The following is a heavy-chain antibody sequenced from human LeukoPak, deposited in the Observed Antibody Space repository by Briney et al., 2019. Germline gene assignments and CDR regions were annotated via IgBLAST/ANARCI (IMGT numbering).Heavy chain of an antibody. V-gene: IGHV3-74*01. CDR3: ARETNFYRYTDV. CDR1: GFTFSSYW. D-gene: IGHD3-3*01. Sequence: GGSLRLSCAASGFTFSSYWMQWVRQAPGKGLVWVSRIYSDGSGTSHADSVKGRFTISRDNAKSTLYLHMNSLRAEDTAVYYCARETNFYRYTDVWGKGTTVTVSS. CDR2: IYSDGSGT. J-gene: IGHJ6*03.